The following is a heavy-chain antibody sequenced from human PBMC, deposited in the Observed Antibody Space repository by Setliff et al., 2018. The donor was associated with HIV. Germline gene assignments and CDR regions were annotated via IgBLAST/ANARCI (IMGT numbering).Heavy chain of an antibody. CDR3: ARANSNYPIGY. Sequence: ASVKVSCKASGYTFSDYYLHWVRQAPGQAIEWMGWINPNSGHTNYAQKFQGRVTMSRDTSISTAYMELSRLRADDTAVYYCARANSNYPIGYWGQGTLVTVSS. V-gene: IGHV1-2*02. D-gene: IGHD4-4*01. CDR1: GYTFSDYY. CDR2: INPNSGHT. J-gene: IGHJ4*02.